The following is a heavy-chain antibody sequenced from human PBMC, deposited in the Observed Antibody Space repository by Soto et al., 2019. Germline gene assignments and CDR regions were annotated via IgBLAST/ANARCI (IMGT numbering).Heavy chain of an antibody. CDR3: ASRYSGYVLFDY. CDR1: GGSISSGDYC. Sequence: SETLSLTCTVSGGSISSGDYCWSWIRQPPGKGLEWIGYIYYSGSTYYNPSLKSRVTISVDTSKNQFSLKLSSVTAADTAVYYCASRYSGYVLFDYWGQGTLVTVSS. D-gene: IGHD5-12*01. J-gene: IGHJ4*02. CDR2: IYYSGST. V-gene: IGHV4-30-4*01.